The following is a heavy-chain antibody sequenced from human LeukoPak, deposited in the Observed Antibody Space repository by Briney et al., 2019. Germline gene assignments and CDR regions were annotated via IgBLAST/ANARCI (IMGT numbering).Heavy chain of an antibody. V-gene: IGHV3-21*04. J-gene: IGHJ4*02. CDR2: ISTSSTYI. D-gene: IGHD6-13*01. CDR1: GFTFGIHG. CDR3: AKQQLVPTSLY. Sequence: GGSLRLSCVGSGFTFGIHGMNWVRQAPGKGLEWVSFISTSSTYIKYADSLKGRFTVSRDNVKSSLYLQMNSLRAEDTAVYYCAKQQLVPTSLYWGQGTLVTVSS.